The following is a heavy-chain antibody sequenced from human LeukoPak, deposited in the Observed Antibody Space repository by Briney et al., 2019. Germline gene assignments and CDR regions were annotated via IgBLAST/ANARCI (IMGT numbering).Heavy chain of an antibody. CDR1: GGSFSGYY. D-gene: IGHD2-15*01. CDR2: IYHSGST. J-gene: IGHJ3*02. CDR3: ASTYCSGGSCYKEAFDI. Sequence: SETLSLTCAVYGGSFSGYYWGWIRRPPGKGLEWIGSIYHSGSTYYNPSLKSRVTISVDTSKNQFSLKLSSVTAADTAVYYCASTYCSGGSCYKEAFDIWGQGTMVTVSS. V-gene: IGHV4-38-2*01.